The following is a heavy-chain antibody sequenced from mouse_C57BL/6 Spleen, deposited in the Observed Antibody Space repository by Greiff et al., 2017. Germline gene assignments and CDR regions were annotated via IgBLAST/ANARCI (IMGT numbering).Heavy chain of an antibody. J-gene: IGHJ2*01. D-gene: IGHD2-3*01. V-gene: IGHV7-3*01. Sequence: EVKLVESGGGLVQPGGSLSLSCAASGFTFTDYYMSWVRQPPGKALEWLGFIRNKANGYTTEYSASVKGRFTISRDNSQSILYLQMNALRAEDSATYYCARYRWGGFDYWGQGTTLTVSS. CDR1: GFTFTDYY. CDR2: IRNKANGYTT. CDR3: ARYRWGGFDY.